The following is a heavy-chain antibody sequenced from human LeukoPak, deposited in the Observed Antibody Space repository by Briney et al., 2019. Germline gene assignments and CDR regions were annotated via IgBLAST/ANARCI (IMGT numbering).Heavy chain of an antibody. V-gene: IGHV1-18*04. D-gene: IGHD6-19*01. CDR3: ARCIAVAVPDY. Sequence: GASVKVSCRASGYTFTSYGISWVRQAPGQGLGWMGWISAYNGSTNYAQKLQGRVTMTTDTSTSTAYMELRSLRSDDTAVYYYARCIAVAVPDYWGQGTLVTVSS. J-gene: IGHJ4*02. CDR2: ISAYNGST. CDR1: GYTFTSYG.